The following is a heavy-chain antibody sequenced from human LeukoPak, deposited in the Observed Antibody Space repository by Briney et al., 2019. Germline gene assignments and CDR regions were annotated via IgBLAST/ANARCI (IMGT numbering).Heavy chain of an antibody. D-gene: IGHD6-13*01. CDR1: GGSFSGYY. J-gene: IGHJ5*02. CDR3: ARPSGGQQLVRWFDP. V-gene: IGHV4-34*01. Sequence: PSETLSLTCAVYGGSFSGYYWSWIRQPPGKGLEWIGEINHSGSTNYNPSLKSRVTISVDTSKNQISLKLSSVTAADTAVYYCARPSGGQQLVRWFDPWGQGTLVTVSS. CDR2: INHSGST.